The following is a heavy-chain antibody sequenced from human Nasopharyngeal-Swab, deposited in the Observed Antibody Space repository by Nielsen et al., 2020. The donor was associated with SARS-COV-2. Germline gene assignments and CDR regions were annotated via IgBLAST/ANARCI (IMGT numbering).Heavy chain of an antibody. CDR3: ACDLSGRGDY. CDR2: TNEDETTT. J-gene: IGHJ4*02. V-gene: IGHV3-74*01. D-gene: IGHD6-19*01. CDR1: GFTFSRYW. Sequence: GGSLRLSCEASGFTFSRYWMHWVRQAPGKGLVWVSRTNEDETTTDYADSVKGRFAISRDNAKNTLYLQMNSLRAEDTAIYYCACDLSGRGDYWGQGTLVTVAS.